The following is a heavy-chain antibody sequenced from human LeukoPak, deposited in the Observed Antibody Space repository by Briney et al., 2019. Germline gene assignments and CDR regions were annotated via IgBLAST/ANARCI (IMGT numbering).Heavy chain of an antibody. V-gene: IGHV3-7*03. J-gene: IGHJ4*02. CDR1: GFTFSTYW. CDR2: LNQDGSEK. Sequence: GGSLRLSCAASGFTFSTYWRTWVRQAPGKGLEWVASLNQDGSEKSYVDSVKGRFTISRDNAQRSLYLEMKSLSAKDTAVYYCARAVTSTEGYWGQGTLVTVSS. CDR3: ARAVTSTEGY.